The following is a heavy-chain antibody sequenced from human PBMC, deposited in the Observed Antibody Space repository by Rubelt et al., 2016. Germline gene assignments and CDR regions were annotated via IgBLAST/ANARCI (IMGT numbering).Heavy chain of an antibody. CDR3: ARDIVLMVYAPDAFDI. CDR2: SGGST. Sequence: SGGSTYYADSVKGRFTISRDNAKNSLYLQMNSLRAEDTAVYYCARDIVLMVYAPDAFDIWGQGTMVTVSS. J-gene: IGHJ3*02. D-gene: IGHD2-8*01. V-gene: IGHV3-11*04.